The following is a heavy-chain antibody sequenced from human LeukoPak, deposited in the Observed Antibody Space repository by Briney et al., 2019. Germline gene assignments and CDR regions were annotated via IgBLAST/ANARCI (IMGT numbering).Heavy chain of an antibody. Sequence: GGSLRLSCAASGFTVSSNYMSWVRQAPGKGLERVSSIYSGGSTYYTDSVKGRFTISRDNSKNTLYLQMNSLRAEDTAVYYCARDLAGYNSFDYWGQGTLVTVSS. D-gene: IGHD5-24*01. CDR3: ARDLAGYNSFDY. CDR2: IYSGGST. V-gene: IGHV3-66*01. J-gene: IGHJ4*02. CDR1: GFTVSSNY.